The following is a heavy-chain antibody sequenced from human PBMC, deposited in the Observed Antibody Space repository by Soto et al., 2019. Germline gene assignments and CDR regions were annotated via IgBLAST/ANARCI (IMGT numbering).Heavy chain of an antibody. CDR2: VFPRDSDT. D-gene: IGHD2-21*01. CDR1: GYRFTNYW. J-gene: IGHJ4*02. CDR3: ARPSAASEIIPFEF. Sequence: GESLKISCKTSGYRFTNYWVAWVRQVPGKGLEWMGVVFPRDSDTKYSLSFQGRVNISADKSTNTAYLQWSSLTVSDTAMYYCARPSAASEIIPFEFWGRGTLVTVSS. V-gene: IGHV5-51*01.